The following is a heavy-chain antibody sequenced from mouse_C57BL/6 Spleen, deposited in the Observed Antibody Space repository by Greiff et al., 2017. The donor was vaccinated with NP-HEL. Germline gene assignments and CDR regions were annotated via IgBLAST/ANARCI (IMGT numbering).Heavy chain of an antibody. Sequence: VQLQQSGAELVKPGASVKISCKASGYAFSSYWMNWVKQRPGKGLEWIGQIYPGDGDTNYNGKLKGKATLTADKSYSTAYMQISSLTSEYSAFYCCARRGPYYFDYWGQGTTLTVSS. CDR1: GYAFSSYW. CDR3: ARRGPYYFDY. V-gene: IGHV1-80*01. J-gene: IGHJ2*01. CDR2: IYPGDGDT.